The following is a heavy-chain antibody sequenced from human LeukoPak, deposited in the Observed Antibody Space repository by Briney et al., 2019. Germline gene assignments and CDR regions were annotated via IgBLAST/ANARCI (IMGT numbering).Heavy chain of an antibody. Sequence: PGGSLRLSCAASGFNFNNYAMSWVRQAPGKGLEWVSAISGSGDATYYADSVKGRFTISRDNSKNTLYLQLNSLSAEDTAVYYCTNCARAGGYCYYDYWGQGTLVTVSS. J-gene: IGHJ4*02. CDR3: TNCARAGGYCYYDY. CDR2: ISGSGDAT. CDR1: GFNFNNYA. D-gene: IGHD2-21*02. V-gene: IGHV3-23*01.